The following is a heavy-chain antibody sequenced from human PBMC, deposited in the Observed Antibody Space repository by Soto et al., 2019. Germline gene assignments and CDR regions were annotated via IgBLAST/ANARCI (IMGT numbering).Heavy chain of an antibody. V-gene: IGHV3-74*01. CDR3: ARDLGYYDFWSGYYTDYYYYGMDV. D-gene: IGHD3-3*01. J-gene: IGHJ6*02. CDR1: GYTFSDHW. CDR2: IHSDGSST. Sequence: GGSLRLSCVASGYTFSDHWMHWVRQVPGKGLVWVSRIHSDGSSTAYADSVKGRFTISRDNARNTVYLQMFSLRVEDTAVYYCARDLGYYDFWSGYYTDYYYYGMDVWGQGTTVTVSS.